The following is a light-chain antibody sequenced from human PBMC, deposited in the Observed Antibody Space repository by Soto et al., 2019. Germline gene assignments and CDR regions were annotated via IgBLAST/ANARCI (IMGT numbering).Light chain of an antibody. J-gene: IGLJ1*01. CDR1: SSDVGTYTY. CDR2: DVI. CDR3: SSYTSSSSYV. V-gene: IGLV2-11*01. Sequence: ALTQPRSVSGSPGQSVTISCTGTSSDVGTYTYVSWYQQHPGKAPKLIIYDVIKRPSGVPDRFSGSKSGNTASLTISGLQAEDEADYYCSSYTSSSSYVFGTGTKVTVL.